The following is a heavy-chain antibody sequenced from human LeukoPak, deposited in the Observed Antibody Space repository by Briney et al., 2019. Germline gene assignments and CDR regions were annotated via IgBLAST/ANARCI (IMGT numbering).Heavy chain of an antibody. CDR3: ARATPGGLHGYSFDY. V-gene: IGHV1-8*02. D-gene: IGHD5-24*01. CDR1: GYTFKNYD. Sequence: ASVKVSCKASGYTFKNYDINWVRQATGQGLEWMGWMNPNSGNTGFAQKFQDRVSMTRDTSINTTYMELTSLRSWDTAVYYCARATPGGLHGYSFDYWGQGTVVTVYS. CDR2: MNPNSGNT. J-gene: IGHJ4*02.